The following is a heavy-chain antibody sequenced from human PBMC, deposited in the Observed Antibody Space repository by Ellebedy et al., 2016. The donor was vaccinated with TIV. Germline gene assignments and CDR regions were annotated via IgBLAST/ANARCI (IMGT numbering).Heavy chain of an antibody. CDR2: INHSGST. J-gene: IGHJ4*02. CDR3: ARGRVDICDY. CDR1: GGSFSGYY. D-gene: IGHD3-9*01. Sequence: SETLSLXXAVYGGSFSGYYWSWIRQPPGKGLEWIGEINHSGSTNYNPSLKSRVTISVDTSKNQFSLKLSSVTAADTAVYYCARGRVDICDYWGQGTLVTVSS. V-gene: IGHV4-34*01.